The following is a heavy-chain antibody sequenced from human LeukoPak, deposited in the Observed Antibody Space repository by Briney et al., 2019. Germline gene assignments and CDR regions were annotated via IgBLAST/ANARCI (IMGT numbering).Heavy chain of an antibody. V-gene: IGHV4-59*08. CDR2: IYGSGST. CDR1: GDSLSRHY. J-gene: IGHJ4*02. CDR3: ARNVGWYSHDS. Sequence: SETLSLTCTVSGDSLSRHYWSWIRQPPGKGLEWIGYIYGSGSTHYDPSLRSRVTISEDTSKSQFSLKLTSVTAADTAVYYCARNVGWYSHDSWGQGTLVTVSS. D-gene: IGHD6-19*01.